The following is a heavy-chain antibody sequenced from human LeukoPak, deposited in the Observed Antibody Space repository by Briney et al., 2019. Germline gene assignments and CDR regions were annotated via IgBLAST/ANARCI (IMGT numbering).Heavy chain of an antibody. D-gene: IGHD3-22*01. CDR2: ISGSGGST. V-gene: IGHV3-23*01. J-gene: IGHJ4*02. Sequence: GGSLRLSCAASGFTFSSYGMSGVRQAPGKGLEGVSAISGSGGSTYYADSVKGRFTISRDNSKNTLYLQMNSLRAEDTAVYYCAKVGGYYDSSGYYDYWGQGTLVTVSS. CDR1: GFTFSSYG. CDR3: AKVGGYYDSSGYYDY.